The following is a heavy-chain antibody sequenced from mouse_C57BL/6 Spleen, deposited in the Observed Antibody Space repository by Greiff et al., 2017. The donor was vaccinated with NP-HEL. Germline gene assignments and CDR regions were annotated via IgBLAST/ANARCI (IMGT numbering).Heavy chain of an antibody. Sequence: VQLQQSGPELVKPGASVKISCKASGYAFSSSWMNWVKQRPGKGLEWIGRIYPGDGDTNYNGKFKGKATLTADKSSSTAYMQLSSLTSDDSAVYFCARDYYGYDGDWYFDVWGTGTTVTVSS. J-gene: IGHJ1*03. CDR3: ARDYYGYDGDWYFDV. CDR2: IYPGDGDT. V-gene: IGHV1-82*01. D-gene: IGHD2-2*01. CDR1: GYAFSSSW.